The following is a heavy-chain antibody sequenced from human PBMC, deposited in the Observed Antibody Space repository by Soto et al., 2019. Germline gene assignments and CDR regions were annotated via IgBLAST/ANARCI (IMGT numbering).Heavy chain of an antibody. D-gene: IGHD5-12*01. CDR3: AKANSGYDAYMDV. J-gene: IGHJ6*03. Sequence: GGSLRLSCAASGFTFSSYAMSWVRQAPGKGLEWVSAISGSGGSTYYADSVKGRFTISRDNSKNTLYLQMNSLGAEDTAVYYCAKANSGYDAYMDVWGKGTTVTVSS. V-gene: IGHV3-23*01. CDR1: GFTFSSYA. CDR2: ISGSGGST.